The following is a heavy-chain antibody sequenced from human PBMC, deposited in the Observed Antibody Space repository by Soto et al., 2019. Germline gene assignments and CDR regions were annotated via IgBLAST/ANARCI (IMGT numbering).Heavy chain of an antibody. V-gene: IGHV4-30-4*01. J-gene: IGHJ4*02. CDR3: ARGSTTEKVAS. Sequence: QVQLQESGPGLVRPAQTLSLTCSVSGASIHTGGYFWSWIRQPPEKVVEWIGQIHNSGSPYNNPSLRSRVTISADTSMNPFSLALTSVTAADTAIYYCARGSTTEKVASWGQGILVTVSS. CDR2: IHNSGSP. CDR1: GASIHTGGYF.